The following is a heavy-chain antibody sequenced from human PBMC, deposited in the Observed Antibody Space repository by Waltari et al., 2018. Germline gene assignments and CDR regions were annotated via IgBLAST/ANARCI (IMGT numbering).Heavy chain of an antibody. D-gene: IGHD5-18*01. Sequence: QVQLQESGPGLVKPSETLSLTCAVSGYSISSVYYWGWIPQPPGKGLEWIGSIYHSGSTYYNPSLKSRVTISVDTSKNQFSLKLSSVTAADTAVYYCARHRPSRGYSYGYGFQHWGQGTLVTVSS. V-gene: IGHV4-38-2*01. J-gene: IGHJ1*01. CDR3: ARHRPSRGYSYGYGFQH. CDR2: IYHSGST. CDR1: GYSISSVYY.